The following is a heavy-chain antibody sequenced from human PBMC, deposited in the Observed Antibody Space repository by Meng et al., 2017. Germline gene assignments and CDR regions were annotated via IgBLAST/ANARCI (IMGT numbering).Heavy chain of an antibody. CDR1: GFTFTSSA. V-gene: IGHV1-58*01. Sequence: SVKVSCKASGFTFTSSAVQWMRQARGQRLEWIGWIVVGSGNTNYAQKFQERVTITRDMSTSTAYMELSSLRSEDTAVYYCAAFGIVGATPPDYWGQGTLVTVSS. D-gene: IGHD1-26*01. CDR2: IVVGSGNT. CDR3: AAFGIVGATPPDY. J-gene: IGHJ4*02.